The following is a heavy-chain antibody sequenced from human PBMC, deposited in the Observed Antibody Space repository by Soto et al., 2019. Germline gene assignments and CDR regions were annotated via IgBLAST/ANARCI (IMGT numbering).Heavy chain of an antibody. V-gene: IGHV3-23*01. J-gene: IGHJ4*02. CDR3: AKGTSRWPVFDY. CDR1: GFTFSSYA. D-gene: IGHD6-19*01. Sequence: EVQLLESGGGLVQPGGSLRLSCAASGFTFSSYAMNWVRQAPGKGLEWVSTISGDAGYTFYADSVKGRFTISRDNSNNTLYLQMNSLRAEDTALYYCAKGTSRWPVFDYWGQGTLVTVSS. CDR2: ISGDAGYT.